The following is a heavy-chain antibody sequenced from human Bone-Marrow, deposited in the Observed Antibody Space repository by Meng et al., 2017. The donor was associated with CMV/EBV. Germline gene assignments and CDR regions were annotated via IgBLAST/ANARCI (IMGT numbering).Heavy chain of an antibody. D-gene: IGHD2-2*01. CDR2: ISSSSSYI. Sequence: GGSLRLSCAASGFTFSSYWMSWVRQAPGKGLEWVSSISSSSSYIYYADSVKGRFTISRDNAKNSLYLQMNSLRAEDTAVYYCARDCSSTSCCIWGQGTMVTVSS. J-gene: IGHJ3*02. V-gene: IGHV3-21*01. CDR1: GFTFSSYW. CDR3: ARDCSSTSCCI.